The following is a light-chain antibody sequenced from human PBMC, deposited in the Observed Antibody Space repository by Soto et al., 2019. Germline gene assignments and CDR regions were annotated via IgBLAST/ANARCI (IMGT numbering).Light chain of an antibody. Sequence: ESVLKQSPGTMSLSPGERAALSCRASQSVSSNYLAWYQQKPGQAPRLLIYGASSRATGIPDRFSGSGSGTDFTLTISRLEPEDFAVYYCQQYGGSSGTFGQGTKVEIK. CDR3: QQYGGSSGT. CDR2: GAS. CDR1: QSVSSNY. V-gene: IGKV3-20*01. J-gene: IGKJ1*01.